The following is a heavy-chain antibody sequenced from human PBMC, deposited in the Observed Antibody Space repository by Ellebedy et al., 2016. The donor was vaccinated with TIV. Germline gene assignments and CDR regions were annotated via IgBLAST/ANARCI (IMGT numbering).Heavy chain of an antibody. CDR3: AKDRTPGDGYWVFDN. D-gene: IGHD5-18*01. V-gene: IGHV3-23*01. CDR2: ISGSGGNT. CDR1: GLTFSSHA. J-gene: IGHJ4*02. Sequence: PGGSLRLSCAASGLTFSSHAMSWVRQAPGKGLEWVSSISGSGGNTYYADSVKGRFTISRDNSKRTVDLQMNSLRAEDTAVYFCAKDRTPGDGYWVFDNWGQGTQVTVSS.